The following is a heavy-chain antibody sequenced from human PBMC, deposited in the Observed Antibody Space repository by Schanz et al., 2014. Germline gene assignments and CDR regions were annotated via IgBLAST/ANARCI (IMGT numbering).Heavy chain of an antibody. CDR2: IIPVLAIA. Sequence: QVQLVQSGAEVKKPGSSVKVSCKASRSTFSSYTISWIRQAPGQGLEWMGRIIPVLAIADYAQKFQGRVTITADKSTSTASMELSSLRSEDTAMYYCARGGYSSGWYDRDIAHFDYWGQGTLVTVSS. V-gene: IGHV1-69*02. D-gene: IGHD6-19*01. CDR1: RSTFSSYT. J-gene: IGHJ4*02. CDR3: ARGGYSSGWYDRDIAHFDY.